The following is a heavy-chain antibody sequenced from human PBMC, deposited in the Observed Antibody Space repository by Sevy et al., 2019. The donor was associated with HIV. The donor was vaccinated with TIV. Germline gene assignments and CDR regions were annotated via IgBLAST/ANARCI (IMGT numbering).Heavy chain of an antibody. V-gene: IGHV3-30*03. D-gene: IGHD3-16*02. CDR2: ISYDGIK. Sequence: GGSLRLSCTASGFNFNTYGMHWVRQAPGKGLEWLAIISYDGIKYYADSVEGRFTISRDNSRNTLYLEMNSLKSEDTAVFHCARAGRLRLGELSSGPDYWGPGTLVTVSS. J-gene: IGHJ4*02. CDR1: GFNFNTYG. CDR3: ARAGRLRLGELSSGPDY.